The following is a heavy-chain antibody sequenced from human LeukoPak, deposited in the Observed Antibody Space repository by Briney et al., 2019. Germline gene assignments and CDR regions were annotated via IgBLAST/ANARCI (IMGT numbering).Heavy chain of an antibody. V-gene: IGHV4-39*01. CDR1: GGSISSSSYY. D-gene: IGHD3-9*01. CDR2: IYYSGST. CDR3: ARHPRRNYDILTGYYSDAFDI. J-gene: IGHJ3*02. Sequence: SETLSLTCTVSGGSISSSSYYWGWIRQPPGKGLEWIGSIYYSGSTYYNPSLKSRVTISVDTSKNQFSLKLSSVTAADTAVYYCARHPRRNYDILTGYYSDAFDIWGQGTMVTVSS.